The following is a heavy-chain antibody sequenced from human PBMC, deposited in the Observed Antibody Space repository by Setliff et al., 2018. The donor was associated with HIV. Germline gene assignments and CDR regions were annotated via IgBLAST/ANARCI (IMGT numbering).Heavy chain of an antibody. J-gene: IGHJ4*02. D-gene: IGHD3-10*01. CDR1: GFSFSSYE. V-gene: IGHV3-48*03. CDR3: ARDKTAVYGSANYYKSPLGF. CDR2: ISSTGNVM. Sequence: PGGSLRLSCAGSGFSFSSYEMNWVRQAPGKGLEWVSHISSTGNVMDYADFVKGRFIISRDNARKSLYLEMSSLGAEDTAFYYCARDKTAVYGSANYYKSPLGFWGQGTLVTVS.